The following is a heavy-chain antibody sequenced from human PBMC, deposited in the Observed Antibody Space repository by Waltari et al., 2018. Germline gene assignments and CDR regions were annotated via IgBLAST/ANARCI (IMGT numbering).Heavy chain of an antibody. CDR2: VSYNGTT. V-gene: IGHV4-59*01. CDR1: GCSISNYY. D-gene: IGHD3-10*01. Sequence: QVQLQESGPGLVKPSETLSLTCTVSGCSISNYYWGWIRQIPGKGLEWIGYVSYNGTTNYNPSPKSRVTMSLDTPKNQFSLKLKSVSAADAALYYCAGDHKDSAPFDYWGQGTLVTVSS. J-gene: IGHJ4*02. CDR3: AGDHKDSAPFDY.